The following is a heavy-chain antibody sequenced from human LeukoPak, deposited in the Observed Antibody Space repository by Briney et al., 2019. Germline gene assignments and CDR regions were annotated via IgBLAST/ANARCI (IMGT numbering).Heavy chain of an antibody. CDR3: ARHRYYFDY. CDR2: ITTSSTYM. V-gene: IGHV3-21*01. CDR1: GFAFNSYS. J-gene: IGHJ4*02. Sequence: GGSLRLSCAASGFAFNSYSMNWVRQAPGQGLEWVASITTSSTYMHYADSVKGRFTISRDNAKNSLYLQMNSLRADDTAVYFCARHRYYFDYWSQGPLVTVSS.